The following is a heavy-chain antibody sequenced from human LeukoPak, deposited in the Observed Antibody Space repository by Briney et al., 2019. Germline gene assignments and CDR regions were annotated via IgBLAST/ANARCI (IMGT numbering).Heavy chain of an antibody. D-gene: IGHD3-3*01. CDR1: GFTVSRNY. V-gene: IGHV3-7*01. J-gene: IGHJ6*03. CDR3: ARDHAFSYYYYYMDV. CDR2: INQDGSEK. Sequence: PGGSLRLSCAASGFTVSRNYMSWVRQAPGKGLGWVANINQDGSEKYYVDSVKGRFTISRDNAKNSLYLQMNSLRAEDTAVYYCARDHAFSYYYYYMDVWGKGTTVTVSS.